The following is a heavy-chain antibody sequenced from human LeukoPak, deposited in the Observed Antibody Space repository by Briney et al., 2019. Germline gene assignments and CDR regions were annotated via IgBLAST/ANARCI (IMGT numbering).Heavy chain of an antibody. D-gene: IGHD1-1*01. CDR2: IYYSGST. Sequence: PSETLSLTCTVSGGSISSYYWSWIRQPPGKGLEWIGYIYYSGSTNYNPSLKSRVTISVDTSKNQFSLKLSSVTAADTAVYYCARKTGTTFYWFDPWGQGTLVTVSS. J-gene: IGHJ5*02. CDR3: ARKTGTTFYWFDP. CDR1: GGSISSYY. V-gene: IGHV4-59*01.